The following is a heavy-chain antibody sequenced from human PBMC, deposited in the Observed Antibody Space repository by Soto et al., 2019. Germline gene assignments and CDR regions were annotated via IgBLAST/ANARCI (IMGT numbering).Heavy chain of an antibody. V-gene: IGHV1-8*01. CDR2: MDPSTGNT. J-gene: IGHJ4*02. CDR3: ARNRRETGDFDY. CDR1: GYSFTTYD. Sequence: QVQLVQSGAEVKKPGASVKVSCKASGYSFTTYDINWMRQASGQGLEWLGWMDPSTGNTGYAQKSQGRVTMTRDTSMNTAFMELSSLTYEDTAVYFCARNRRETGDFDYWGRGTLVTVSS. D-gene: IGHD7-27*01.